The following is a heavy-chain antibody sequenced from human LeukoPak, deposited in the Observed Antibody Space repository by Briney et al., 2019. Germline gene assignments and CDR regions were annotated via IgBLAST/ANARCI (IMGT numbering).Heavy chain of an antibody. Sequence: SETLSLTCTVSGGSISSGGYYWGWVRQPPGKGLEWIGSIYYSGNTYYNPSLKSRVTISVDTSKNQFSLKLSSVTAADTAVYYCASGYCGGDCYPPGWFDPWGQGTLVTVSS. V-gene: IGHV4-39*07. CDR1: GGSISSGGYY. D-gene: IGHD2-21*02. J-gene: IGHJ5*02. CDR2: IYYSGNT. CDR3: ASGYCGGDCYPPGWFDP.